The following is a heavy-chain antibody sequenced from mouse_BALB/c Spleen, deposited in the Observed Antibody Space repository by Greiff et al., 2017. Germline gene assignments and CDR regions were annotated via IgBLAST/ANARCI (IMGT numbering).Heavy chain of an antibody. V-gene: IGHV14-1*02. D-gene: IGHD2-5*01. CDR3: ARGSNSYYFDY. Sequence: EVQLQQSGAELVRPGALVKLSCKASGFNIKDYYMHWVKQRPEQGLEWIGWIDPENGNTIYDPKFQGKASITADTSSNTAYLQLSSLTSEDTAVYYCARGSNSYYFDYWGQGTTLTVSS. CDR2: IDPENGNT. J-gene: IGHJ2*01. CDR1: GFNIKDYY.